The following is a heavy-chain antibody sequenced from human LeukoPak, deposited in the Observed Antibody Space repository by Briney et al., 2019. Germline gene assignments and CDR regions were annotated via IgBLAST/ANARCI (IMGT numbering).Heavy chain of an antibody. CDR1: GGSISSFY. CDR3: AITPFEQQLVPF. V-gene: IGHV4-30-4*01. CDR2: IYYSGST. Sequence: PSETLSLTCTVSGGSISSFYWSWIRQPPGKGLEWIGYIYYSGSTYYNPSLKSRVTISVDTSKNQFSLQLSSVTAADTAVYYCAITPFEQQLVPFWGQGTLVTVSS. J-gene: IGHJ4*02. D-gene: IGHD6-13*01.